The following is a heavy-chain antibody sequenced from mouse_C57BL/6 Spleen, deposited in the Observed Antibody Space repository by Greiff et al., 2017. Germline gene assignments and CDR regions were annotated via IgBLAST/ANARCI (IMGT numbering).Heavy chain of an antibody. D-gene: IGHD1-1*01. CDR3: ARHEDYYGSSYDWYCDV. CDR2: FYPGSGSI. V-gene: IGHV1-62-2*01. CDR1: GYTFTEYT. Sequence: QVQLQQSGAELVKPGASVKLSCKASGYTFTEYTIHWVKQRSGQGLEWIGWFYPGSGSIKYNEKFKDKATLTADKSSSTVYMELSRLTSEDSAVYFCARHEDYYGSSYDWYCDVWGTGTTVTVTS. J-gene: IGHJ1*03.